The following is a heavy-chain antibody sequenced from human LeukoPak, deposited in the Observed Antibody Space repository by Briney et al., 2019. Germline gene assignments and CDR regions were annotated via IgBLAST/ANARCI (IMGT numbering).Heavy chain of an antibody. V-gene: IGHV3-7*04. CDR2: IKQDATET. D-gene: IGHD6-19*01. CDR3: AGGGGWLIDN. J-gene: IGHJ4*02. CDR1: GFTLSSYW. Sequence: QAGGSLRLSCTASGFTLSSYWMNWVRQAPGKGPEWVANIKQDATETFYVDSVKGRFTTSRDNARNSLYLQMNSLRVEDTAVYFCAGGGGWLIDNWGQGTLVTVSS.